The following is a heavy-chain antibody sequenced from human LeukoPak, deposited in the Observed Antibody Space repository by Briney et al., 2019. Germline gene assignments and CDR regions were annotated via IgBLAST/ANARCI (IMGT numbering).Heavy chain of an antibody. Sequence: GGSLRLSCAASGFTFSSYAMSWVRQAPGKGLEWVSAISGSGGSTYYADSVKGRFTISRDNSKNTLYLQMNSLRAEDTAVYYCARGPSDDYGDYLYYFDYWGQGTLVTVSS. J-gene: IGHJ4*02. V-gene: IGHV3-23*01. CDR2: ISGSGGST. CDR3: ARGPSDDYGDYLYYFDY. CDR1: GFTFSSYA. D-gene: IGHD4-17*01.